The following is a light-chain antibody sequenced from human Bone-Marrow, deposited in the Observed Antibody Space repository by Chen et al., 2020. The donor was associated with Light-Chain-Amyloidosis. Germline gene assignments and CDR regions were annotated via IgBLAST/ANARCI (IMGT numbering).Light chain of an antibody. Sequence: YELTQPPSVSVSPGQTARLTCSGDDLPTKYAYWYQQKPGQAPVLVIHRATERPSGISERFSGSSAGTTATLTISGVQAEDEADYHCQSADSSGTYEVIFGGGTKLTVL. CDR1: DLPTKY. CDR2: RAT. V-gene: IGLV3-25*03. CDR3: QSADSSGTYEVI. J-gene: IGLJ2*01.